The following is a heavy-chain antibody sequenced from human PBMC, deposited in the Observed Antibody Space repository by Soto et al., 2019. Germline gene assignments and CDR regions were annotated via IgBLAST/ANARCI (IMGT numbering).Heavy chain of an antibody. D-gene: IGHD3-10*01. V-gene: IGHV3-74*01. CDR3: ARYITRGYYFDY. CDR2: INSDGSST. J-gene: IGHJ4*02. Sequence: QPGGSLRLSCAASGFTFSSYWMHWVRQAPGKGLVWVSRINSDGSSTSYADSVKGRFTISRDNAKNTLYLQMNSLRAEDTAVYYCARYITRGYYFDYWGQGTLVTVS. CDR1: GFTFSSYW.